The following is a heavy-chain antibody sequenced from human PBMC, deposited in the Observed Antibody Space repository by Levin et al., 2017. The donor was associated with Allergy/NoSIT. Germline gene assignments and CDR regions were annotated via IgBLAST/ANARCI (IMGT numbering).Heavy chain of an antibody. CDR3: ARVPQPNQYFDY. CDR2: IYYSGST. V-gene: IGHV4-31*03. J-gene: IGHJ4*02. D-gene: IGHD1-14*01. Sequence: TSETLSLTCTVSGGSISSGGYYWSWIRQHPGKGLEWIGYIYYSGSTYYNPSLKSRVTISVDTSKNQFSLKLSSVTAADTAVYYCARVPQPNQYFDYWGQGTLVTVSS. CDR1: GGSISSGGYY.